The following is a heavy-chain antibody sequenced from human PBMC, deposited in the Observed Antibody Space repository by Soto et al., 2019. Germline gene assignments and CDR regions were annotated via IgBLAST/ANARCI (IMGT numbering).Heavy chain of an antibody. CDR1: GFTFSSYA. Sequence: GGSLRLSCAASGFTFSSYAMSWVRQAPGKGLEWVSAISGSGGSTYYADSVKGRFTISRDNSKNTLYLQMNSLRAEDTAVYYCAKARRYSSSWDYYYGMDVWGQGTTVTVSS. V-gene: IGHV3-23*01. CDR3: AKARRYSSSWDYYYGMDV. CDR2: ISGSGGST. J-gene: IGHJ6*02. D-gene: IGHD6-13*01.